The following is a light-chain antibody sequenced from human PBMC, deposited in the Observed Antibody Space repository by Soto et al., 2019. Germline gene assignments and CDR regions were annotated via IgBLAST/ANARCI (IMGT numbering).Light chain of an antibody. CDR2: AAS. CDR1: QDIGNH. CDR3: QQLHSYPFT. Sequence: DIQMTQSPSAMSASVGDRVTISCRASQDIGNHLAWFQQKPGKVPQRLIYAASSLQTGVPSRFSGSGSGTDFTLTINSLQPEDFATYYCQQLHSYPFTFGQGTRLEIK. J-gene: IGKJ5*01. V-gene: IGKV1-17*03.